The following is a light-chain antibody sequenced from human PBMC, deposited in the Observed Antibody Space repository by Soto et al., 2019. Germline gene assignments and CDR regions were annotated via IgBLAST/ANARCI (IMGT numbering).Light chain of an antibody. CDR1: SIDVSSYKY. V-gene: IGLV2-14*03. J-gene: IGLJ2*01. CDR3: CSYAGIYTP. CDR2: DVS. Sequence: QSVLTQPASVSGSPGQSITIACTGTSIDVSSYKYVSWYQQHPGKAPKLIIYDVSDRPSGVSNRFSGSKSGNTASLTISGLPAEDEADYYCCSYAGIYTPFGGGTKVTVL.